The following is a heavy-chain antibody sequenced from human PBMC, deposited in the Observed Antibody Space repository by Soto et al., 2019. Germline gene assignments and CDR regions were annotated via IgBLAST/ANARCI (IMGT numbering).Heavy chain of an antibody. Sequence: QVQLQESGPGLVKPSQTLSLTCTVSGVSISSGGYYWSWIRQHPGKGLEWIGYIYHTGSTYHNPSLKGRVTISVDTSNNQFSLNLSSVTAADTAVYHCARSQVAMIHTFEYWGQGTLVTVSS. CDR3: ARSQVAMIHTFEY. D-gene: IGHD3-22*01. CDR1: GVSISSGGYY. J-gene: IGHJ4*02. V-gene: IGHV4-31*03. CDR2: IYHTGST.